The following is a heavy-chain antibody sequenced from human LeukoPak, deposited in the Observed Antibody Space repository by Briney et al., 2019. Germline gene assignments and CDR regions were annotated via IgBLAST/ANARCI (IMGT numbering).Heavy chain of an antibody. CDR3: ARVVDGGYEGYYFDY. CDR2: IYHSGST. CDR1: GYSISSGYY. V-gene: IGHV4-38-2*02. J-gene: IGHJ4*02. D-gene: IGHD5-12*01. Sequence: SETLSLTCTVSGYSISSGYYWGWIRQPPGKGLEWIGSIYHSGSTYYNPSLKSRVTISVDTSKNQFSLKLSSVTAADTAVYYCARVVDGGYEGYYFDYWGQGTLVTVSS.